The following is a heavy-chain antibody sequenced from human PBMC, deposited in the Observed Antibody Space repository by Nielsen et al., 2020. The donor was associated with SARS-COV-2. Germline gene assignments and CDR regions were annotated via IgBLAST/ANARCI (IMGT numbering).Heavy chain of an antibody. CDR1: GFTFDDYA. J-gene: IGHJ3*02. Sequence: GGSLRLSCAASGFTFDDYAMHWVRQAPGKGLEWVSGISWNNGSIGYADSVKGRFTISRDNAKNSLYLQMNSLRAEDTALYYCAKDPLAAGYAFDIWGQGTMVTVSS. D-gene: IGHD6-13*01. CDR3: AKDPLAAGYAFDI. V-gene: IGHV3-9*01. CDR2: ISWNNGSI.